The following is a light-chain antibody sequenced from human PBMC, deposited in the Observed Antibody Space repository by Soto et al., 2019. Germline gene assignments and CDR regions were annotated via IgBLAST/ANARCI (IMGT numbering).Light chain of an antibody. CDR1: QSVSSN. CDR3: QQYGSSGT. Sequence: ELVLTQSPPTLSVSPGERATLSCRASQSVSSNLAWYQQKPGQAPRLLIYGASNRATGIPDRFSGSGSGTDFTLTISRLEPEDFAVYYCQQYGSSGTFGQGTKVDNK. CDR2: GAS. J-gene: IGKJ1*01. V-gene: IGKV3-20*01.